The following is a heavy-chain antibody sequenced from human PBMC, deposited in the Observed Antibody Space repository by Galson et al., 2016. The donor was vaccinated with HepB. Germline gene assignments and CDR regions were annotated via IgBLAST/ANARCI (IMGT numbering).Heavy chain of an antibody. D-gene: IGHD2-2*01. Sequence: SETLSLTCAVYGGSLSGYSWSWIRQSPGRGLEWIGEINHSRSTNNNPSLESRVTISVDPAEKQFSLKVGSVTAADTAVYSWARGRRCELKWLLWTLGFDYWGQGTLVTVSS. CDR1: GGSLSGYS. V-gene: IGHV4-34*01. CDR3: ARGRRCELKWLLWTLGFDY. J-gene: IGHJ4*02. CDR2: INHSRST.